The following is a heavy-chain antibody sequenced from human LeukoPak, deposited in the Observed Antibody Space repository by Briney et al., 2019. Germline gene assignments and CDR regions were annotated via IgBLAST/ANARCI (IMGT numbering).Heavy chain of an antibody. CDR3: ARLVAATGNFDY. Sequence: PSETLSLTCTVSGGSISSSSYYWGWIRQPPGKGLEWIGRIYHSGITYYNPSLKSRVTISVDRSKNQFSLKLSSVTAADTAVYYCARLVAATGNFDYWGQGTLVTVSS. D-gene: IGHD6-13*01. CDR1: GGSISSSSYY. CDR2: IYHSGIT. V-gene: IGHV4-39*07. J-gene: IGHJ4*02.